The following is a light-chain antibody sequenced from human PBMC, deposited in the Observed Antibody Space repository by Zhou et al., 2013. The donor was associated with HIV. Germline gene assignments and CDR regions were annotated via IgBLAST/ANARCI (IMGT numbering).Light chain of an antibody. J-gene: IGKJ4*01. CDR2: DTS. Sequence: EVVMTQSPATLSLSPGERATLSCRASQSVSTYLAWYQQKPGQAPRLLIYDTSNRATGIPARFSGSGSGTDFTLTISSLEPEDFAVYYCQHRSNWPPTFGGGTKVEIK. V-gene: IGKV3-11*01. CDR1: QSVSTY. CDR3: QHRSNWPPT.